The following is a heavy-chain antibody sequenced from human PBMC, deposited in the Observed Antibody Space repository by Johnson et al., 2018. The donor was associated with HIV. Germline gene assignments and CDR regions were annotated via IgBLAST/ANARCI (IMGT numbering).Heavy chain of an antibody. V-gene: IGHV3-30-3*01. Sequence: QVQLVESGGGVVQPGRSLRLSCAASGFTFSSYAVHWVRQAPGNGLEWVAVISYDGSNKYYADSVTGRFTISRDNSKNTLHLQMNSLSAEDTAVYYCARRGVGATTDAFDIWGRGTMVTVSS. CDR3: ARRGVGATTDAFDI. CDR1: GFTFSSYA. D-gene: IGHD1-26*01. CDR2: ISYDGSNK. J-gene: IGHJ3*02.